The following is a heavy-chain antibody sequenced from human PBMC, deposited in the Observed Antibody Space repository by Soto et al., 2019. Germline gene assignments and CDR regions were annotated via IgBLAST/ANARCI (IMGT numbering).Heavy chain of an antibody. CDR1: GFTFSNFW. J-gene: IGHJ4*02. CDR2: IKYDGSEK. Sequence: EVQLEESGGDLVQPGGSLRLSCAVSGFTFSNFWMTWVRQAPGKGLQWVANIKYDGSEKYYVDSVKGRFTISRDTAKNSLYLQMNSLRLEDTDVYYYATGRVFDYWGQGTPVTVSS. V-gene: IGHV3-7*01. CDR3: ATGRVFDY. D-gene: IGHD1-26*01.